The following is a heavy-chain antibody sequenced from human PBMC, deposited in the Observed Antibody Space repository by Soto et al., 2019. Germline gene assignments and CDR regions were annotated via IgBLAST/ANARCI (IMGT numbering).Heavy chain of an antibody. D-gene: IGHD4-4*01. J-gene: IGHJ6*02. Sequence: WGSLRLSCAASGFTFYNYGIIFFRHSPLKGLEWIGAITGAGGSTYNADSVKGRFTISRDNSKKTVYLQVDSLRVEDTAVYYCAKGHSDSFGNYDYFGMDVWGQGTTVTVSS. CDR3: AKGHSDSFGNYDYFGMDV. V-gene: IGHV3-23*01. CDR1: GFTFYNYG. CDR2: ITGAGGST.